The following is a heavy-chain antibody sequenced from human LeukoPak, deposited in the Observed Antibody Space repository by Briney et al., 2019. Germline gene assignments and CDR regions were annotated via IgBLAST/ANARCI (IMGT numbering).Heavy chain of an antibody. Sequence: SETLSLTCTVSGGSISNYYWSWIRQPPGKGLEYMGYIYYSGSTNYNPSLKSRVTISVDTSKNQFSLRLTSVTAADTAVYYCARQTGSGLFILPGGQGTLVTVSS. CDR2: IYYSGST. CDR3: ARQTGSGLFILP. J-gene: IGHJ4*02. CDR1: GGSISNYY. V-gene: IGHV4-59*08. D-gene: IGHD3/OR15-3a*01.